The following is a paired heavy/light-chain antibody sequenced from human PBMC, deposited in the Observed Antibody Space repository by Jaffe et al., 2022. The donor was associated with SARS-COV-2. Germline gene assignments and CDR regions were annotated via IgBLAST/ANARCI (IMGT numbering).Heavy chain of an antibody. Sequence: EVQLLESGGGLVQPGGSLRLSCAASGITFRSYAMSWVRQAPGKGLAWVSGISGSGGSTYYADSVKGRFTISRDNSKNTLYLQMNSLRAEDTAVYYCAKETGDESGYRSGWYSKWGQGTQVTVSS. V-gene: IGHV3-23*01. D-gene: IGHD6-19*01. J-gene: IGHJ4*02. CDR3: AKETGDESGYRSGWYSK. CDR1: GITFRSYA. CDR2: ISGSGGST.
Light chain of an antibody. CDR2: WAS. J-gene: IGKJ2*01. CDR1: QSVLYSSNNKNY. Sequence: DIVMTQSPDSPAVSLGERATINCKSSQSVLYSSNNKNYLAWYQQKPGQPPKLLIYWASTRESGVPDRFSGSGSGTDFTLTISSLQAEDVAVYYCQQYYSTSYTFGQGTKLEIK. V-gene: IGKV4-1*01. CDR3: QQYYSTSYT.